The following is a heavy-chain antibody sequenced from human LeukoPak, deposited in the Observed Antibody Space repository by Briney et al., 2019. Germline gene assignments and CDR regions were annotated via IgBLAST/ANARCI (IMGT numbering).Heavy chain of an antibody. V-gene: IGHV1-69*04. CDR2: IIPILGIA. Sequence: GSSVKVSCKASGGTFSSYTISWVRQAPGQGLEWMGRIIPILGIANYAQKFQGRVTITADKSTSTAYMELSSLRSEDTAVYYCARDHPYSAGAFDIWGQGTMVTASS. J-gene: IGHJ3*02. CDR1: GGTFSSYT. CDR3: ARDHPYSAGAFDI. D-gene: IGHD2-21*01.